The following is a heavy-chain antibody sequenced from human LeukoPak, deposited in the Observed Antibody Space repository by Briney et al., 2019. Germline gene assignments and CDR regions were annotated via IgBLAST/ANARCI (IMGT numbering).Heavy chain of an antibody. Sequence: PSETLSLTCTVSGDSITNYYWTWIRQPPGKGLEWIGYIYYSGSTNYNPSLKSRVTISVDTSKNQFSLKLSSVTAADTALYYCARGGRTFDIWGQETMVTVSA. CDR1: GDSITNYY. V-gene: IGHV4-59*01. CDR2: IYYSGST. J-gene: IGHJ3*02. CDR3: ARGGRTFDI. D-gene: IGHD3-16*01.